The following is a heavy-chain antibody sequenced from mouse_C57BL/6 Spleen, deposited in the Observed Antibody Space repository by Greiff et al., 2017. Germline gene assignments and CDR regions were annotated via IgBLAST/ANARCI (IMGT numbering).Heavy chain of an antibody. V-gene: IGHV5-4*03. J-gene: IGHJ2*01. CDR3: ARGGELGRSYFDY. CDR2: ISDGGSYT. CDR1: GFTFSSYA. D-gene: IGHD4-1*01. Sequence: EVKVVESGGGLVKPGGSLKLSCAASGFTFSSYAMSWVRQTPEKRLEWVATISDGGSYTYYPDNVKGRFTISRDNAKNNLYLQMSHLKSEDTAMYYCARGGELGRSYFDYWGQGTTLTVSS.